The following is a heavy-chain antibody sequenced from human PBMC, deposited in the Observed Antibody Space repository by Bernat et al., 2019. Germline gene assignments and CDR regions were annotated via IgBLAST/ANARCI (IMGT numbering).Heavy chain of an antibody. D-gene: IGHD2-15*01. V-gene: IGHV3-23*01. CDR1: AFTFSDYA. CDR3: AKGGTNVCSGGSCYPQWFDY. Sequence: EVQLLDSGGGLVQPGGSLRLSCAASAFTFSDYAMSWVRQAPGKGLEWVSVFSGDSSSTTYYADSVKGRLAITRGNSKNTLYLQMNSLRAEDTAVYYCAKGGTNVCSGGSCYPQWFDYGGQGALVTVSS. J-gene: IGHJ4*01. CDR2: FSGDSSSTT.